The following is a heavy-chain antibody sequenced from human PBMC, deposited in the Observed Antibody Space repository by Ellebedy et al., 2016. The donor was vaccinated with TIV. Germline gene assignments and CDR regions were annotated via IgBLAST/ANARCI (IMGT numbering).Heavy chain of an antibody. D-gene: IGHD2-15*01. V-gene: IGHV3-66*01. CDR2: IYSGGST. CDR1: GITVSSTY. Sequence: GGSLRLSCAASGITVSSTYMSWVRQAPGKGLEWVAIIYSGGSTFYADSVKGRITISIDISKNTVDLQIYSLKADATAVYYCARWGSGGRDCFDYWGQGTLVTVSS. J-gene: IGHJ4*02. CDR3: ARWGSGGRDCFDY.